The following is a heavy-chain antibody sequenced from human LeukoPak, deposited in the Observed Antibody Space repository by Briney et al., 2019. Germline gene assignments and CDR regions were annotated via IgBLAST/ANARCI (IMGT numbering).Heavy chain of an antibody. CDR1: GESISGFY. J-gene: IGHJ4*02. Sequence: PETLSLTCTVSGESISGFYWNWIRQPPGKGLEWIGYIYYTGSTNYNPSLTSRVTISIDTSKNQFSLKLSSVTAADTAVYYCARDLSGSYAYWGQGTLVTVSS. CDR3: ARDLSGSYAY. CDR2: IYYTGST. V-gene: IGHV4-59*12. D-gene: IGHD1-26*01.